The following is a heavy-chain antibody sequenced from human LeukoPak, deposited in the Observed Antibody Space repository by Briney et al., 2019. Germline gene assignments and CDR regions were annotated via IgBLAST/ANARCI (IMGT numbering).Heavy chain of an antibody. V-gene: IGHV1-69*04. J-gene: IGHJ6*02. D-gene: IGHD2-15*01. CDR1: GDAFSTYV. CDR2: IIPIVNMV. CDR3: EGGGSNYYGMDV. Sequence: SVKVSCKASGDAFSTYVFTWVRQAPGQGLEWMGRIIPIVNMVDYAEEFQGRVSITADKSTSTAYMELSSLRSEDTAVYYCEGGGSNYYGMDVWGQGTTVTVSS.